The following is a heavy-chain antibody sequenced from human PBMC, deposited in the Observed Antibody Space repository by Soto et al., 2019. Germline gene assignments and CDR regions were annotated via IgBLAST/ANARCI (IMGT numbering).Heavy chain of an antibody. CDR1: GYTFTNYY. J-gene: IGHJ4*02. D-gene: IGHD2-15*01. Sequence: VASVKVSCKTSGYTFTNYYIHWVRQAPGQGLEWMGVINPSSISTTYAQKFQGRVTMTRDTSTSTVYMDLSSLRPEDTAVYFCARVPVSYRAPCSGGSCYLFDYWGQGTLVT. V-gene: IGHV1-46*01. CDR2: INPSSIST. CDR3: ARVPVSYRAPCSGGSCYLFDY.